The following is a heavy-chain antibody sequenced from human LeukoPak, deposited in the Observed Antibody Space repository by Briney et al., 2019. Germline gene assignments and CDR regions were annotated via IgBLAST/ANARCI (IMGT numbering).Heavy chain of an antibody. V-gene: IGHV3-30*01. CDR3: ARDLDLVVPGAILDY. CDR1: GFTFSSYA. J-gene: IGHJ4*02. Sequence: GRSLRLSCAASGFTFSSYAMHWVRQAPGKGLEWVAVISYDGSNKYYADSVKGRFTISRDNSKTTLYLQMNSLRAEDTAVYYCARDLDLVVPGAILDYWGQGTLVTVSS. D-gene: IGHD2-2*01. CDR2: ISYDGSNK.